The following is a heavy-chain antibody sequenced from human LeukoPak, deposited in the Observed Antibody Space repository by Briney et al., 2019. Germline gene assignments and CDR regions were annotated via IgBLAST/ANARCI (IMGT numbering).Heavy chain of an antibody. Sequence: SETLSLTCTVSGGSITGSRYYWAWIRQPPGKGLEWIGSIYYSGSTYYNPSLKSRVTISVDTSKNQFSLKLTSVTAADTAVYYCARQISYDYSVYNYWGQGTLVTVSS. CDR3: ARQISYDYSVYNY. V-gene: IGHV4-39*07. CDR1: GGSITGSRYY. J-gene: IGHJ4*02. D-gene: IGHD3-22*01. CDR2: IYYSGST.